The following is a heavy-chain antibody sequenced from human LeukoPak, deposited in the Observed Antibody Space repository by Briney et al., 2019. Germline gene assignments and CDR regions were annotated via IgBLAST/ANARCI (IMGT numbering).Heavy chain of an antibody. CDR1: GGSIVTYY. CDR3: ARHIGGGIEDMDV. CDR2: IYVTGST. J-gene: IGHJ6*03. Sequence: SETLSLTCIASGGSIVTYYWSRIRQSPGKGLEWIRYIYVTGSTRYNPYLQSRVTISVDTSRNQFFLKMSSVTAADTAVYYCARHIGGGIEDMDVWGTGTKVTVSS. D-gene: IGHD3-16*02. V-gene: IGHV4-59*08.